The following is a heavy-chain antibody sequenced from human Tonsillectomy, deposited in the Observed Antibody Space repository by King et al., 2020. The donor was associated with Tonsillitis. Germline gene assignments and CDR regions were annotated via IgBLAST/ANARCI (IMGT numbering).Heavy chain of an antibody. V-gene: IGHV3-30*04. Sequence: VQLVESGGGVVQPGRSLRLSCAASGFTFSSYAMHWVRQAPGKGLEWVAFITYDGSNKHYADSVKGRFTISRDNSKNTIYLQMNSLRAEDTAVYYCASDVRIVAAGTTLSDPWGQGTLVTVSS. J-gene: IGHJ5*02. CDR3: ASDVRIVAAGTTLSDP. D-gene: IGHD6-13*01. CDR2: ITYDGSNK. CDR1: GFTFSSYA.